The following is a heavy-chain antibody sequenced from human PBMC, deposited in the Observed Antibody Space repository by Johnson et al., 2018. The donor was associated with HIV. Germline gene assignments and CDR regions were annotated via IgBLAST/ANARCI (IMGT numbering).Heavy chain of an antibody. D-gene: IGHD3-3*01. CDR2: INWDGTYT. CDR1: GFTFSSYW. V-gene: IGHV3-74*01. J-gene: IGHJ3*02. CDR3: ARDLIKQQFLEWLSEGYGVFDI. Sequence: VQLVESGGGVVQPGRSLRLSCVASGFTFSSYWMHWVRQAPGKGLVWVSGINWDGTYTGYVGSVKGRFTISRDNGKNSLYLQTNSLRAEDTAVYYCARDLIKQQFLEWLSEGYGVFDIWGQGTMVTVSS.